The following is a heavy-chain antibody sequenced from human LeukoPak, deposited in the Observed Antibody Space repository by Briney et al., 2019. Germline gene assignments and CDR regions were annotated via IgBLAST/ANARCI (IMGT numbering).Heavy chain of an antibody. CDR1: VYTLTSYV. CDR2: ISAYNGNT. J-gene: IGHJ4*02. Sequence: GASVKVSCKASVYTLTSYVLTWVRQAPGQGLEWMGWISAYNGNTNYAQKLQGRVTMTTDTSTSTAYMELRSLRSDDTAVYYCARDGYNSFDYWGQGTLVSVSS. V-gene: IGHV1-18*01. D-gene: IGHD5-24*01. CDR3: ARDGYNSFDY.